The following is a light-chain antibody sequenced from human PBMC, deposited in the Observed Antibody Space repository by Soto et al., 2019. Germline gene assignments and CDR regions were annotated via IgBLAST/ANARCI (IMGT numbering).Light chain of an antibody. CDR1: QSLSSNY. J-gene: IGKJ5*01. CDR2: DIS. V-gene: IGKV3-20*01. CDR3: QQYGGSMT. Sequence: EIVLTQSPGTLSLSPGDTATLSCRASQSLSSNYLAWYQQRPGQAPKLLIYDISSRATGIPDRFSGSGSGTDFTLPITRLDPEDFAVYYCQQYGGSMTFGQGTRLEIE.